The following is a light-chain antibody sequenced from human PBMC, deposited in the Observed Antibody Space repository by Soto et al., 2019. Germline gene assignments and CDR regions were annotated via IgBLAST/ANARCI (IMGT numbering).Light chain of an antibody. CDR3: SSYTSSSTRV. CDR2: DVS. J-gene: IGLJ2*01. CDR1: GSDVGDYNY. V-gene: IGLV2-14*01. Sequence: QSALTQPASVSGSPGQSITISCTETGSDVGDYNYVSWYQQHPGKAPKLMLYDVSNRPSGVSNRFSGSKSGSTASLTISGLQAEDEADYYCSSYTSSSTRVFGGGTKLTVL.